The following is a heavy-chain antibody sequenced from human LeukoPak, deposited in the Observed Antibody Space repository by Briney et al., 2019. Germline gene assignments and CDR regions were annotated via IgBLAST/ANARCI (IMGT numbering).Heavy chain of an antibody. CDR1: GGSFSGYY. Sequence: SETLSLTCAVYGGSFSGYYWSWIRQPPGKGLEWIGEINHSGSTNYNPSLKSRVTISVDTSKNRFSLKLSSVTAADTAVYYCARAYSSSWYWNWFDPWGQGTLVTVSS. V-gene: IGHV4-34*01. J-gene: IGHJ5*02. CDR2: INHSGST. D-gene: IGHD6-13*01. CDR3: ARAYSSSWYWNWFDP.